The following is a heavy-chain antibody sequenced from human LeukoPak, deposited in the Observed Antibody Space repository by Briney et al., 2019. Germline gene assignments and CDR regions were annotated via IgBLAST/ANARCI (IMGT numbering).Heavy chain of an antibody. J-gene: IGHJ4*02. CDR1: GFAFSSYW. Sequence: GGSLRLSCAASGFAFSSYWMLWVRQVPGKGLVWLSRINGDGSITTYADSVKGRFTISMDNAKNILYLQMNSLRAEDTGIYYDSRSQFEYWGQGILVTVSS. CDR2: INGDGSIT. CDR3: SRSQFEY. V-gene: IGHV3-74*01.